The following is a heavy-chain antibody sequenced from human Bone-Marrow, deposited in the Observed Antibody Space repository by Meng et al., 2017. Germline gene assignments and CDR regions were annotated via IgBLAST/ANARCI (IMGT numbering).Heavy chain of an antibody. V-gene: IGHV5-51*01. CDR1: GYSFSDFW. D-gene: IGHD3-22*01. CDR3: AKHQRYDDSSGYSATHWYFDL. CDR2: IQPGDADT. J-gene: IGHJ2*01. Sequence: KVSCKGSGYSFSDFWIGWVRQMTGKGLEWMGIIQPGDADTRYSPSFQGHVTMSVDKSISTAYLQWSSLKASDTAMYYCAKHQRYDDSSGYSATHWYFDLWGRGTLVT.